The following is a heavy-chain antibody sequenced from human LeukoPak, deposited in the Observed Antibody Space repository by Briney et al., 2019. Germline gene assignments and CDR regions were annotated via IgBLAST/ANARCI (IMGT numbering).Heavy chain of an antibody. CDR2: IYYSGST. CDR1: GGSISSDY. CDR3: ARHGVRGVLSYFDD. V-gene: IGHV4-59*08. Sequence: SETLSLTCIVSGGSISSDYWSWIRQPPGKGLEWIGYIYYSGSTNYNPSLKSRVTISVDTSKNQFSLKLSSVTAADTAVYYCARHGVRGVLSYFDDWGQGALVTVSS. J-gene: IGHJ4*02. D-gene: IGHD3-10*01.